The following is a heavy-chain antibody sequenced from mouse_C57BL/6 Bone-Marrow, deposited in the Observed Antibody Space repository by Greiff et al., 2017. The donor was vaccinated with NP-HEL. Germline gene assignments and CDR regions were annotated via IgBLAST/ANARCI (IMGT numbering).Heavy chain of an antibody. J-gene: IGHJ3*01. CDR2: IDPSDSYT. CDR1: GYTFTSYW. V-gene: IGHV1-59*01. Sequence: VKLKQPGAELVRPGTSVKLSCKASGYTFTSYWMHWVKQRPGQGLEWIGVIDPSDSYTNYNQKFKGKATLTVDTSSSTAYMQLSSLTSEDSAVYYCARFGSYWGQGTLVTVSA. CDR3: ARFGSY.